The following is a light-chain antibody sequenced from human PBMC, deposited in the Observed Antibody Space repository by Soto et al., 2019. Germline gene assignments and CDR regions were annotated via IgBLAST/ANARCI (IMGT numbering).Light chain of an antibody. CDR3: SSYRSSSTYV. CDR2: EVT. Sequence: QSVLTQPASVSGSPGQSITISCTGTSSDVDGYNYVSWYQQHPGKAPKLMIYEVTNRPSGVSNRFSGSKSGNTASLTISGLQAEDEADYYCSSYRSSSTYVFGTGTKVTVL. J-gene: IGLJ1*01. CDR1: SSDVDGYNY. V-gene: IGLV2-14*01.